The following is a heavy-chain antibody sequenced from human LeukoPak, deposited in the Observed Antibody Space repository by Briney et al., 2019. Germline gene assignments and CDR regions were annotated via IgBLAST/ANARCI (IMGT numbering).Heavy chain of an antibody. J-gene: IGHJ6*03. Sequence: SETLSLTCTVSGGSISGNAWSWIRQTPEKGLEWIGYIYKSGSTKYNPSLKGRVTISGDTSKNQFSLKLSSVTAADTAVYFCARVGYSYVINDWSRTGLGAYPTKYYYHMDVWDKGTTVTVSS. CDR2: IYKSGST. V-gene: IGHV4-59*12. D-gene: IGHD5-18*01. CDR1: GGSISGNA. CDR3: ARVGYSYVINDWSRTGLGAYPTKYYYHMDV.